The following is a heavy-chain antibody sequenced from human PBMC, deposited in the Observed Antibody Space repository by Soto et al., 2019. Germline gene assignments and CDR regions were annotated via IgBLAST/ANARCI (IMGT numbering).Heavy chain of an antibody. Sequence: GGSLRLSCAASGFTFSNAWMSWVRQAPGKGLEWVGRIRGKTDGGTTDYAAPVKGRFTISRDDSKDTLYLQMNSLKTEDTAVYYCKWDLEASDPWGQGTLVTVSS. D-gene: IGHD1-26*01. CDR3: KWDLEASDP. CDR1: GFTFSNAW. J-gene: IGHJ5*02. CDR2: IRGKTDGGTT. V-gene: IGHV3-15*01.